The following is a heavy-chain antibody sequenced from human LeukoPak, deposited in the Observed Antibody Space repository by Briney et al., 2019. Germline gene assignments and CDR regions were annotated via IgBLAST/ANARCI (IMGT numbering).Heavy chain of an antibody. V-gene: IGHV3-23*01. Sequence: GGSLRLSCAASGFTFSSYAMTWVRQAPGKGLEWVSAISGSGSSTYYADSVKGRFTISRDNSKNTLYLQMNSLRAEDTAVYYCAQGGSGTYYGIDYWGQGTLVTVSS. D-gene: IGHD1-26*01. CDR1: GFTFSSYA. CDR3: AQGGSGTYYGIDY. CDR2: ISGSGSST. J-gene: IGHJ4*02.